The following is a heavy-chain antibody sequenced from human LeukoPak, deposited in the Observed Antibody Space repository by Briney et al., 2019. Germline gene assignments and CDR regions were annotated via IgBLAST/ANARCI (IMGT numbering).Heavy chain of an antibody. CDR2: IYYSGST. CDR1: GGSISSSGYY. V-gene: IGHV4-39*07. D-gene: IGHD2-8*02. Sequence: PSETLSLTCTVSGGSISSSGYYWGWIRQPPGKGLEWIGSIYYSGSTYYNPSLKSRVTISVDTSENQFSLKLSSLTAADTAVYYCATSRDYWALFSYWGQGTLVTVSS. CDR3: ATSRDYWALFSY. J-gene: IGHJ4*02.